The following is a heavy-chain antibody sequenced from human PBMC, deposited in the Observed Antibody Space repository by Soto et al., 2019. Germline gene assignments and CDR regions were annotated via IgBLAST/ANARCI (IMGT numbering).Heavy chain of an antibody. Sequence: GGSLRLSCAASRFTFSRYGMYWVRQAPGKGLEWLAVIWYDGINKYYADSVKGRSTISRDNSKNMLYLQMNSLRADDTAVYYCARGRGVPAARGHGMDVWGQGTTVTVSS. V-gene: IGHV3-33*07. CDR2: IWYDGINK. D-gene: IGHD2-2*01. J-gene: IGHJ6*02. CDR3: ARGRGVPAARGHGMDV. CDR1: RFTFSRYG.